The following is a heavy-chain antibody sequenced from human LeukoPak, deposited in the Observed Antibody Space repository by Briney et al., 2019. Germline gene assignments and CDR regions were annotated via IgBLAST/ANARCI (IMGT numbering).Heavy chain of an antibody. D-gene: IGHD5-18*01. Sequence: PGGSLRLSCAASGFTFSRYTMNWVRQAPGKGLEWVSSISSSSSYIYYADSVKGRFTISRDNAQNSLYLQMNSLRAEDTAVYYCARVGTPMVTIAAPYYMDVWGKGTTVTVSS. CDR3: ARVGTPMVTIAAPYYMDV. CDR1: GFTFSRYT. CDR2: ISSSSSYI. V-gene: IGHV3-21*01. J-gene: IGHJ6*03.